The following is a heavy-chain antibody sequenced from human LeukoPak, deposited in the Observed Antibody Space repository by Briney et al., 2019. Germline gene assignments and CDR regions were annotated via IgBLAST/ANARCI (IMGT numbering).Heavy chain of an antibody. Sequence: ASVKVSCKASGGPFSNYAISWVRQAPGQGLEWMGAIIPVLSSPNYAQTFQGRIAITTDDSTDTAYMELSSLRSEDTAVYYCARDLLSGRVADAFDVWGQGTVITVSS. D-gene: IGHD3-16*01. CDR3: ARDLLSGRVADAFDV. CDR1: GGPFSNYA. J-gene: IGHJ3*01. CDR2: IIPVLSSP. V-gene: IGHV1-69*05.